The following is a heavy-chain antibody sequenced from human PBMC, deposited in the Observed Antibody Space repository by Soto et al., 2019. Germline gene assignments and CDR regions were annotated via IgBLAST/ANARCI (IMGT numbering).Heavy chain of an antibody. CDR2: SFYSGST. Sequence: PETLSLRHTGSGGFLRSSGYYWCRIRHPAGKGLEWIGSSFYSGSTYYNPSLKSRVTISVDTSKNQFSLKLSSVTAADTAVYYCARHLTYCSAGSCYSDFPYYGMDVWGQGTTVT. CDR3: ARHLTYCSAGSCYSDFPYYGMDV. CDR1: GGFLRSSGYY. V-gene: IGHV4-39*01. J-gene: IGHJ6*02. D-gene: IGHD2-15*01.